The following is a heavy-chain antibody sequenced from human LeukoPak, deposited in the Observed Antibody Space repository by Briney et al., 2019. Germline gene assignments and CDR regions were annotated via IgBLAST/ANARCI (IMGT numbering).Heavy chain of an antibody. Sequence: GGSLRLSCAASGFTFNTYSMTWVRQAPGKGLEWVSIISRTSEATFYADSVKGRFTISRDNAKNSLYLQMNGLRAEDTAVYYCARPVSGSGSNWGQGTLVTVSS. V-gene: IGHV3-21*01. CDR3: ARPVSGSGSN. CDR1: GFTFNTYS. CDR2: ISRTSEAT. D-gene: IGHD3-10*01. J-gene: IGHJ4*02.